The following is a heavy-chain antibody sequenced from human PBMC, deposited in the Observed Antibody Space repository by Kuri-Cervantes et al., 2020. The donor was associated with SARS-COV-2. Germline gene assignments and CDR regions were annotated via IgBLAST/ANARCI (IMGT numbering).Heavy chain of an antibody. CDR2: IYYSGST. CDR1: GGSISSYY. D-gene: IGHD3-22*01. V-gene: IGHV4-59*01. CDR3: ARDRNGYYYDSSGYQEYYYYGMDV. J-gene: IGHJ6*02. Sequence: SETLSLTCTVSGGSISSYYWSWIRQPPGKGLEWIGYIYYSGSTNYNPSLKSRVTISVDTSKNQFSLKLSSVTAADTAVYYCARDRNGYYYDSSGYQEYYYYGMDVWGQGTTVTVSS.